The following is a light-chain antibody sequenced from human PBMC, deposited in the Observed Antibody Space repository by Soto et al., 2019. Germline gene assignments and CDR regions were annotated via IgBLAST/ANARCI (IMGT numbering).Light chain of an antibody. CDR3: QHCDYLPI. Sequence: DIQMTQSPSSLSASVGDRVTITCQASQDISNYLNWYQHKPGKAPKLLIYDASILEAGVPSRFSGSGSGTDYTFTISSLQREVVATYYCQHCDYLPIFGPGTTVDFK. J-gene: IGKJ3*01. CDR1: QDISNY. V-gene: IGKV1-33*01. CDR2: DAS.